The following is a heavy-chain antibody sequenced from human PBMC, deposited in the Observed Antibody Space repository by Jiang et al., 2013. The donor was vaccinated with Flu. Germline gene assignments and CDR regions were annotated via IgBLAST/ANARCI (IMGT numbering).Heavy chain of an antibody. Sequence: SQTLSLTCAISGDSVSSNSAAWNWIRQSPSRGLERLGRTYYRSKWCNDYALSVKSRITINPDTSKNQFSLQLNSVTPEDTAVYYCVRGGPIAVPGVDDAFDIWGQGTMVTVSS. CDR2: TYYRSKWCN. CDR1: GDSVSSNSAA. D-gene: IGHD6-19*01. J-gene: IGHJ3*02. CDR3: VRGGPIAVPGVDDAFDI. V-gene: IGHV6-1*01.